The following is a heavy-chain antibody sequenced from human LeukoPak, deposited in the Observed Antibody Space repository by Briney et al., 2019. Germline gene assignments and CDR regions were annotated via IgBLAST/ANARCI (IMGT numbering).Heavy chain of an antibody. CDR2: INHSGST. J-gene: IGHJ4*02. CDR3: ARGQQYSSTKSFDY. V-gene: IGHV4-34*01. CDR1: GGSFSGYY. Sequence: SETLSLTCAVYGGSFSGYYWSWIRQPPGKGLEWIGEINHSGSTNYNPSLKSRVTISVDTSKNQFSLKLSSVTAADTAVYYCARGQQYSSTKSFDYWGQGTLVTVSS. D-gene: IGHD6-13*01.